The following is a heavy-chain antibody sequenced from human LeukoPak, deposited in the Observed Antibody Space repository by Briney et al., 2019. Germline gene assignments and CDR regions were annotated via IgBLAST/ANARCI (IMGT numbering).Heavy chain of an antibody. J-gene: IGHJ6*02. CDR1: GFRFGGST. D-gene: IGHD3-9*01. CDR3: ARDASIGLDV. V-gene: IGHV3-21*01. CDR2: ISDSGNT. Sequence: GGSLRLSCAASGFRFGGSTISWVRQAPGKGLQWVSSISDSGNTYYAESLKGRITVSRDNAKNSLFLQMNSLRADDTAVYCCARDASIGLDVWGHGTTVTVSS.